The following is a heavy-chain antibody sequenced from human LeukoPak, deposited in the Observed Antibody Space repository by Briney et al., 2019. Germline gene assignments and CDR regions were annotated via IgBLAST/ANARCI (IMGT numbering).Heavy chain of an antibody. D-gene: IGHD1/OR15-1a*01. CDR2: VNAYTGDT. Sequence: ASVKVSCKASGYTFIDYGITWVRQAPGQGLEWMGWVNAYTGDTIYARSLQGRLTLTTDTSTSTVYMELRRLTSDDTAVYYCARDRATGAVPGTWIIAHWGQGTLVTVSS. CDR1: GYTFIDYG. J-gene: IGHJ4*02. CDR3: ARDRATGAVPGTWIIAH. V-gene: IGHV1-18*01.